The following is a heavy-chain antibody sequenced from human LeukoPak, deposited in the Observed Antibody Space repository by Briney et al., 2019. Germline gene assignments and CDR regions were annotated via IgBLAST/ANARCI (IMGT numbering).Heavy chain of an antibody. CDR2: INPSGGST. CDR3: AGQVPLDAFDI. Sequence: ASVKVSCKASGYTFTSYGISWVRQAPGQGLEWMGIINPSGGSTSYAQKFQGRVTMTRDMSTSTVYMELSSLRSEDTAVYYCAGQVPLDAFDIWGQGTMVTVSS. CDR1: GYTFTSYG. D-gene: IGHD4/OR15-4a*01. J-gene: IGHJ3*02. V-gene: IGHV1-46*01.